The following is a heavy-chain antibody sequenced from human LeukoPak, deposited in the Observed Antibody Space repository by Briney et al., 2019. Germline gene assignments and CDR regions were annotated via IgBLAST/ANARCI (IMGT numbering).Heavy chain of an antibody. CDR1: GFTFSDYY. CDR2: ISSSGSTI. D-gene: IGHD6-13*01. Sequence: GGSLRLSCAASGFTFSDYYMSWIRQAPGKGLEWVSYISSSGSTIYYADSVKGRFTISRDNAEKSLYLQMNSLRAENTAVYYCARVAADGPDYWGQGTLVTVSS. J-gene: IGHJ4*02. V-gene: IGHV3-11*01. CDR3: ARVAADGPDY.